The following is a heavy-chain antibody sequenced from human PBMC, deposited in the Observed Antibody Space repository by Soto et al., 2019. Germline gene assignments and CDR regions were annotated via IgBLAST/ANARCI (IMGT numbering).Heavy chain of an antibody. CDR3: AREVVDTATYYFDY. D-gene: IGHD5-18*01. Sequence: QVQLQESGPGLVKPSQTLSLTCTVSGGSISSGGYYWSWIRQHPGKGLEWIGYIYYSGSTYYNPSHKSRVTISVDTSKNQFSLKMSSVTAADTAVYYCAREVVDTATYYFDYWGQGTLVTVSS. CDR1: GGSISSGGYY. J-gene: IGHJ4*02. CDR2: IYYSGST. V-gene: IGHV4-31*03.